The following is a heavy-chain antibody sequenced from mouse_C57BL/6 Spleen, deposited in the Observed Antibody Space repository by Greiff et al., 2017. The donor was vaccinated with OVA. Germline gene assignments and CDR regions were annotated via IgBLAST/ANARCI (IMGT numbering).Heavy chain of an antibody. J-gene: IGHJ2*01. CDR3: ARHDGSSENYFDY. D-gene: IGHD1-1*01. CDR1: GFTFSSYG. Sequence: VQRVESGGDLVKPGGSLKLSCAASGFTFSSYGMSWVRQTPDKRLEWVATISSGGSYTYYPDSVKGRFTISRDNAKNTLYLQMSRLKSEDTAMYYCARHDGSSENYFDYWGQGTTLTVSS. V-gene: IGHV5-6*01. CDR2: ISSGGSYT.